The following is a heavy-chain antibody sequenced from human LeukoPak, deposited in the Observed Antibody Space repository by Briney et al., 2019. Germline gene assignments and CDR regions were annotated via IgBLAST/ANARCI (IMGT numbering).Heavy chain of an antibody. CDR3: ASQSEYVVDY. CDR1: GFTFSNYG. J-gene: IGHJ4*02. V-gene: IGHV3-23*01. CDR2: ISGTGGST. D-gene: IGHD3-16*01. Sequence: DPGGSLRLSCVASGFTFSNYGMNWVRQAPGKGLEWVSAISGTGGSTYYADSVKGRFTISRDNSKNTLYLQMNSLRAEDTAVYYCASQSEYVVDYWGQGTLVTVSS.